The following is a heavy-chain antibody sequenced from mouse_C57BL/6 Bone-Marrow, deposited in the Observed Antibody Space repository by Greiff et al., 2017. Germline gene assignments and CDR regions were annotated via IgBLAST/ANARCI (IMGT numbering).Heavy chain of an antibody. CDR3: AKAHYYGLDY. CDR1: GYSFTGYY. V-gene: IGHV1-42*01. Sequence: EVQLQQSGPELVKPGASVKISCKASGYSFTGYYMNWVKQSPEKSLEWIGEINPSTGGTTYNQKFKAKATLTVDKSSSTAYMQLKSLTSEDAAVYYGAKAHYYGLDYWGQGTTRTVSS. D-gene: IGHD1-1*01. CDR2: INPSTGGT. J-gene: IGHJ2*01.